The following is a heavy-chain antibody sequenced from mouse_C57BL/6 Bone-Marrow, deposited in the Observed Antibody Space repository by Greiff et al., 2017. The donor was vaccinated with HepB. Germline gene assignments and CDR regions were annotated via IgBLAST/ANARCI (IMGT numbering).Heavy chain of an antibody. V-gene: IGHV5-4*01. D-gene: IGHD1-1*01. CDR2: ISDGGSYT. Sequence: VQLKESGGGLVKPGGSLKLSCAASGFTFSSYAMSWVRQTPEKRLEWVATISDGGSYTYYPDNVKGRFTISRDNAKNNLYLQMSHLKSEDTAMYYCARGLNYYGSSYGGYWGQGTTLTVSS. CDR3: ARGLNYYGSSYGGY. CDR1: GFTFSSYA. J-gene: IGHJ2*01.